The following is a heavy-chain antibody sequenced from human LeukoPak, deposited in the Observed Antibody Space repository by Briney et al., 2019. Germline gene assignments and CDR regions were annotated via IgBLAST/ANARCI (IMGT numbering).Heavy chain of an antibody. CDR3: ARGYGGDRPGDAFDI. CDR2: IYYSGST. V-gene: IGHV4-59*01. Sequence: SETLSLTCAVSGGSISSYYWSWIRQPPGKELEWFGDIYYSGSTNYNPSLKSRVTISVDTSKNQFSLKLTSVTAADTALYFCARGYGGDRPGDAFDIWGQGTMGTVSS. CDR1: GGSISSYY. D-gene: IGHD2-21*02. J-gene: IGHJ3*02.